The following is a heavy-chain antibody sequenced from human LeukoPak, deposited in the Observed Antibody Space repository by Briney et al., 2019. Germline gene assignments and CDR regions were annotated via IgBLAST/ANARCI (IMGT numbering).Heavy chain of an antibody. D-gene: IGHD2-15*01. CDR1: GFTFSTYW. V-gene: IGHV3-74*01. CDR3: ARDPFPSYCSGGSCYSAF. J-gene: IGHJ4*02. Sequence: GGSLRLSCAASGFTFSTYWMHWVRQAPGQGLVWVSRINSDVSSTSYADSVKGRFTISRDNAKNTLYLQMNSLRAVDTAVYYCARDPFPSYCSGGSCYSAFWGQGTLVTVSS. CDR2: INSDVSST.